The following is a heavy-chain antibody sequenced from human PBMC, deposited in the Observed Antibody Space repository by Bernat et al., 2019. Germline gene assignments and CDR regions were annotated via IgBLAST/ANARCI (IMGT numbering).Heavy chain of an antibody. D-gene: IGHD5-24*01. J-gene: IGHJ4*02. CDR3: ARDPNGYKYFDY. CDR1: GFTVSSNY. V-gene: IGHV3-53*05. CDR2: IYSGGST. Sequence: EVQLVETGGGLIQPGGSLRLSCAASGFTVSSNYMSWVRQAPGKGLEWVSVIYSGGSTYYADSVKGRFTISRDNSKNTFYLQMNSLRAEDTAVYYCARDPNGYKYFDYWGQGTLVTVSS.